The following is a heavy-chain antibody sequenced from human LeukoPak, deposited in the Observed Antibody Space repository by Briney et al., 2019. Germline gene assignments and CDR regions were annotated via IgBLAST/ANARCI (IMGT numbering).Heavy chain of an antibody. J-gene: IGHJ4*02. V-gene: IGHV1-8*01. Sequence: ASVKVSCKASGYTFTSYDINWVRQASGQGLEWMGWMNPSTGTTGYAQKFQGRVTMTRSTSITTAYMELSSLRSEDTAVYYCARGLIAVAGLFYWGQGTLVTVSS. CDR2: MNPSTGTT. D-gene: IGHD6-19*01. CDR1: GYTFTSYD. CDR3: ARGLIAVAGLFY.